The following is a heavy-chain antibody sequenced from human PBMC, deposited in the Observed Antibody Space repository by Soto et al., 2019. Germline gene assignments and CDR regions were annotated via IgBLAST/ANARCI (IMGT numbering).Heavy chain of an antibody. V-gene: IGHV3-9*01. J-gene: IGHJ6*03. D-gene: IGHD3-10*01. Sequence: DEQLVESGGDLVQPGRSLRLSCAASGFSIEDYAMHWVRQAPGKGLEWVSSISWDSDTIDYADSVKGRFTISRDNAKNSLYLQMNSLRAEDTALYYCAKDVIERRYRITPDCMGYYYYFMDVWGKGTTVTVSS. CDR3: AKDVIERRYRITPDCMGYYYYFMDV. CDR2: ISWDSDTI. CDR1: GFSIEDYA.